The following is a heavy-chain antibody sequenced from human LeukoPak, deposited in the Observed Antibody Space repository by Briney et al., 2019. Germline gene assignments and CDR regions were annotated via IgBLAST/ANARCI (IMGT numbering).Heavy chain of an antibody. D-gene: IGHD6-6*01. J-gene: IGHJ6*03. CDR2: IRYDGSNK. CDR1: GFTFSSYG. V-gene: IGHV3-30*02. CDR3: AKVRASIAAPSGYMDV. Sequence: GGSLRLSCAASGFTFSSYGMHWVRQAPGKGLEWVAFIRYDGSNKYYADSVKGRFTISRDNSKNTLYLQMNSLRAEDTAVYYCAKVRASIAAPSGYMDVWGKGTTVTVSS.